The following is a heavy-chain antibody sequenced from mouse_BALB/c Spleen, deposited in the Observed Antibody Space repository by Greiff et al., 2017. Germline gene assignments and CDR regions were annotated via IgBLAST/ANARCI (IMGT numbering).Heavy chain of an antibody. CDR2: ISSGGST. CDR1: GFTFSSYA. Sequence: EVMVVESGGGLVKPGGSLKLSCAASGFTFSSYAMSWVRQTPEKRLEWVASISSGGSTYYPDSVKGRFTISRDNARNILYLQMSSLRSEDTAMYYCARGGYGSSQAWFAYWGQGTLVTVSA. V-gene: IGHV5-6-5*01. J-gene: IGHJ3*01. CDR3: ARGGYGSSQAWFAY. D-gene: IGHD1-1*01.